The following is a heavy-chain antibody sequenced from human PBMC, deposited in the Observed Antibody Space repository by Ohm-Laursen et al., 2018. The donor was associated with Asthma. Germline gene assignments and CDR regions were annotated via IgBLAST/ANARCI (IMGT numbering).Heavy chain of an antibody. CDR1: GFTFRSYA. V-gene: IGHV3-30-3*01. D-gene: IGHD6-6*01. CDR3: ARGKQLGFFDY. CDR2: GGSYYDGGLK. Sequence: SLRLSCAASGFTFRSYAMHWVRQAPGKGLEWVAVGGSYYDGGLKYYADSVNGRFTVSRDDSKNTLYLQMNSLRAEDTAVYYCARGKQLGFFDYGGQGTLVTVSS. J-gene: IGHJ4*02.